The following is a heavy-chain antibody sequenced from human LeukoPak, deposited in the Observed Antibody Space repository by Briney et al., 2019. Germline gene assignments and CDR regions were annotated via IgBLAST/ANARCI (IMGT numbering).Heavy chain of an antibody. Sequence: SVKVSCKASGGTFSSYAISWVRQAPGQGLEWMGGTIPIFGTANYAQKFQGRVTITTDESTSTAYMELSSLRSEDTAVYYCASARGSGPRGYFDYWGQGTLVTVPS. CDR3: ASARGSGPRGYFDY. CDR1: GGTFSSYA. D-gene: IGHD2-15*01. V-gene: IGHV1-69*05. CDR2: TIPIFGTA. J-gene: IGHJ4*02.